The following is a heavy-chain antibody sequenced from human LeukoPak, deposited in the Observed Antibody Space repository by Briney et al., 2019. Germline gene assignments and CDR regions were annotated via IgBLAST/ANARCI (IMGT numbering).Heavy chain of an antibody. CDR1: GFTFASYA. CDR2: VYFDGNNK. CDR3: ARDGSLVLVTDAFDI. J-gene: IGHJ3*02. V-gene: IGHV3-30*04. Sequence: GGSLRLSCAAPGFTFASYAMHWVRQAPGKGLEWVAVVYFDGNNKYYADSVKGRFTISRDNSKNTLYLQMNSLRAEDTAVYYCARDGSLVLVTDAFDIWGQGTMVTVSS. D-gene: IGHD3-22*01.